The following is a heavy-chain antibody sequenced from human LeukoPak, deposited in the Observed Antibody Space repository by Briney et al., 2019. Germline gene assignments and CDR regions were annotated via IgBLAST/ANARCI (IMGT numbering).Heavy chain of an antibody. V-gene: IGHV3-74*01. CDR2: INGDGSST. CDR3: ARVPLSGPGYYGMDV. J-gene: IGHJ6*02. Sequence: QPGGSLRLSCAASGFTFRSYWMHWVRQVPGKGLVWVSRINGDGSSTSYADSVKGRFTISRDNAKNTLYLQMNSLRAEDTAVCYCARVPLSGPGYYGMDVWGQGTTVTVSS. CDR1: GFTFRSYW. D-gene: IGHD3-10*01.